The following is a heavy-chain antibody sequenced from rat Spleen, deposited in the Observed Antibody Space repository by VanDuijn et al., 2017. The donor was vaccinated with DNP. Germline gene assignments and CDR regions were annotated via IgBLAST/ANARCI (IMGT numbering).Heavy chain of an antibody. J-gene: IGHJ4*01. CDR1: GLIFTNYG. Sequence: EVQLVESGGGLVQPGRSLKLSCAASGLIFTNYGMAWVRQAPKKGLEWVASISPSGGSTYYRDSVKGRFTISRDNAKSTLYLQMDSLRSEDTATYYCATRLGADAMDAWGQGTSVTVSS. D-gene: IGHD5-1*01. CDR3: ATRLGADAMDA. CDR2: ISPSGGST. V-gene: IGHV5-19*01.